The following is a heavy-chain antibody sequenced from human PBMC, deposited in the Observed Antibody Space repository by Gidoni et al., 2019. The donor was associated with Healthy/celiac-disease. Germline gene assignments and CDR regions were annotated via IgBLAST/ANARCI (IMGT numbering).Heavy chain of an antibody. Sequence: EVHLVESGGGLVQPGGSLRLSCAASGFTVSSNYMSWVRQAPGKGLEWVSVIYSGGSTYYADSVKGRFTISRDNAKNTLYLQMNSLRAEDTAVYYCAREDDYGDYLRTWGQGTLVTVSS. CDR3: AREDDYGDYLRT. D-gene: IGHD4-17*01. J-gene: IGHJ5*02. CDR2: IYSGGST. CDR1: GFTVSSNY. V-gene: IGHV3-66*01.